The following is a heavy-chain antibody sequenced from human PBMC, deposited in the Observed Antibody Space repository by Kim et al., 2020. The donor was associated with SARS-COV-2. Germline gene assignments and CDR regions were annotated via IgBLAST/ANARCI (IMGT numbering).Heavy chain of an antibody. J-gene: IGHJ6*02. Sequence: SQKFQGRVTITRDTSASTAYMELSSLRSEDTAVYYCAREWGSDLGDGMDVWGQGTTVTVSS. V-gene: IGHV1-3*01. D-gene: IGHD2-21*02. CDR3: AREWGSDLGDGMDV.